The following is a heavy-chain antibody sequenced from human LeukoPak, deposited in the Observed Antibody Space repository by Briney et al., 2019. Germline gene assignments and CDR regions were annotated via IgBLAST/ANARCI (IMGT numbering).Heavy chain of an antibody. CDR1: GFTFSDYA. CDR2: ICGDCGNT. J-gene: IGHJ5*02. Sequence: PGGSLRLSCAASGFTFSDYAMSWVRQTPGKGLEWVSTICGDCGNTHYADSVKGRFTISRDNAENSLYLQMNSLRAEDTAVYYCARRRYIVVVPAAPIRGAWFDPWGQGTLVTVSS. V-gene: IGHV3-23*01. CDR3: ARRRYIVVVPAAPIRGAWFDP. D-gene: IGHD2-2*01.